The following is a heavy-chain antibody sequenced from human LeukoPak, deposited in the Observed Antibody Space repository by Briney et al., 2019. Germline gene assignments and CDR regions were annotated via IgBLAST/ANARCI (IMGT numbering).Heavy chain of an antibody. Sequence: PGGSLRLSCAASGFTFSSYAMSWVRQAPGKGLVWVSRIDANAKTTSYADSVKGRFTISTDNAKKTLYLQMNSLRVEDTAVYYCLTVVETTIAAFDIWGQGTMVTVSS. J-gene: IGHJ3*02. CDR1: GFTFSSYA. CDR2: IDANAKTT. D-gene: IGHD1-26*01. CDR3: LTVVETTIAAFDI. V-gene: IGHV3-74*01.